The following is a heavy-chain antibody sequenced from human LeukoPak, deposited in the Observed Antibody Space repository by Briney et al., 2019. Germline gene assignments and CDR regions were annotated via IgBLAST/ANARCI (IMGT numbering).Heavy chain of an antibody. CDR2: IIPSFGTA. CDR1: GGTFSSDA. V-gene: IGHV1-69*05. Sequence: SVKVSCKASGGTFSSDAISWVRQAPGQGLEWMGRIIPSFGTANSAQKFQGRGTITTAESTSTAYMELSSLRSEDTAVYYCARDRGGYSYVGYYYYYMDVWGRGTTVTVSS. D-gene: IGHD5-18*01. J-gene: IGHJ6*03. CDR3: ARDRGGYSYVGYYYYYMDV.